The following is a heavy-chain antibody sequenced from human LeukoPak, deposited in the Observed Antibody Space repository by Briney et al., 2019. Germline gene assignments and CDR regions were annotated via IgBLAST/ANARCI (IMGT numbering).Heavy chain of an antibody. CDR3: AKSWQYDGSGYYLVPFDY. D-gene: IGHD3-22*01. Sequence: GGSLRLSCAASGFTFSSYAMSWVRQAPGKGLEWVSIISHTGGSTYYADSVKGRFTISRDNSKNTLYVQINSLRAEDTAVYYCAKSWQYDGSGYYLVPFDYWGQGTLVTVSS. CDR1: GFTFSSYA. V-gene: IGHV3-23*01. J-gene: IGHJ4*02. CDR2: ISHTGGST.